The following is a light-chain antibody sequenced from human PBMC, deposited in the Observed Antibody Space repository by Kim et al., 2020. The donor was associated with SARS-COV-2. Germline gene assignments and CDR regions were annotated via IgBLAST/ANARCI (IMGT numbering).Light chain of an antibody. Sequence: QLVLTQPASVSGSPGQSITISCTGTSSDVGGYNYVSWYQQHPGKAPKLMIYDVSKRPSGVSNRFSGSKSGNMASLTISGLQAEDEADYYCSSYTSSSTWVFGGGTQLTVL. CDR2: DVS. J-gene: IGLJ3*02. V-gene: IGLV2-14*01. CDR1: SSDVGGYNY. CDR3: SSYTSSSTWV.